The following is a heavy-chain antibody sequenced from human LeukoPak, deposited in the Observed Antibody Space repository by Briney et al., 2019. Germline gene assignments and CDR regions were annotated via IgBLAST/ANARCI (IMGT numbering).Heavy chain of an antibody. CDR1: GGSISSYY. V-gene: IGHV4-59*08. D-gene: IGHD1-26*01. CDR2: IYYSGST. CDR3: ASPVGATTGFDY. Sequence: PSETLSLTCTVSGGSISSYYWSWIRQPPGKGLERIGYIYYSGSTNYNPSLKSRVTISVDTSKNQFSLKLSSVTAADTAVYYCASPVGATTGFDYWGQGTLVTVSS. J-gene: IGHJ4*02.